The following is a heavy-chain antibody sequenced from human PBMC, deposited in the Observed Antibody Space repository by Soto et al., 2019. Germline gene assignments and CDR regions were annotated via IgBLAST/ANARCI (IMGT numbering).Heavy chain of an antibody. V-gene: IGHV1-24*01. Sequence: QVQLVQSGAEVKKPGASVKVSCKVSGYTLNEVAMHWVRQAPGKGLEWLGGFDPDEAETIYAQHFQGRVTMTEDTSTDTVYMELSSLRSEDTALYFCTTYNGDDSVDHWGQGTLVTVSS. J-gene: IGHJ5*02. D-gene: IGHD4-17*01. CDR1: GYTLNEVA. CDR3: TTYNGDDSVDH. CDR2: FDPDEAET.